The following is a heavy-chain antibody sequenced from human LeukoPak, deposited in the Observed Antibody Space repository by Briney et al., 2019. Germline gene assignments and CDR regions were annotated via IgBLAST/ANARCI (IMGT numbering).Heavy chain of an antibody. V-gene: IGHV3-64D*06. CDR2: ISSNGGST. D-gene: IGHD3-22*01. Sequence: GGSLRLSCSASGFTFSSYAMHWVRQAPGKGLEYVSAISSNGGSTYYADSVKGRFTISRDNSKNTLYLQMSSLRAEDTAVYYCVKESPWGSSGYDYWGQGTLVTVSS. CDR3: VKESPWGSSGYDY. CDR1: GFTFSSYA. J-gene: IGHJ4*02.